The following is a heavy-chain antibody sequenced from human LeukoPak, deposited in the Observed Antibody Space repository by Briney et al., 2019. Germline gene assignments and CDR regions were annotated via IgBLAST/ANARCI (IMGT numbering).Heavy chain of an antibody. CDR3: ARGGGYSSSYFDY. CDR1: GFTFSSYG. V-gene: IGHV3-33*01. D-gene: IGHD6-13*01. J-gene: IGHJ4*02. Sequence: PGRSLRLSCAASGFTFSSYGMHWVRQAPGKGLEWVAVIWYDGSNKYYADSVEGRFTISRDNSKNTLYLQMNSLRAEDTAVYYCARGGGYSSSYFDYWGQGTLVTVSS. CDR2: IWYDGSNK.